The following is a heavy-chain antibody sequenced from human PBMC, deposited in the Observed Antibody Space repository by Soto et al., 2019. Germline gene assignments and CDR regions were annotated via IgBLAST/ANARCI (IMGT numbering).Heavy chain of an antibody. CDR1: GFTFSSYA. CDR2: ISYDGSNK. J-gene: IGHJ6*02. Sequence: GGSLRLSCAASGFTFSSYAMHWVRQAPGKGLEWVAVISYDGSNKYYADSVKGRFTISRDNSKNTLYLQMDSLRAEDTAVYYCARFNYYGMDVWGQGTTVTVSS. V-gene: IGHV3-30-3*01. CDR3: ARFNYYGMDV.